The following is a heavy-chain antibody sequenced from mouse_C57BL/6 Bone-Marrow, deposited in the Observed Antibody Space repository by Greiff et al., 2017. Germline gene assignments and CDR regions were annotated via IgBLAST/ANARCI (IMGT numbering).Heavy chain of an antibody. Sequence: EVHLVESGGDLVKPGGSLKLSCAASGFTFSSYGMSWVRQTPDKRLEWVATISRGGSYTYYPDSVKGRFTISRDNAKNTLYLQMSSLKSEDTAMYYCARLGTTVGLDVWGTRATVTVPS. CDR3: ARLGTTVGLDV. CDR1: GFTFSSYG. CDR2: ISRGGSYT. V-gene: IGHV5-6*01. J-gene: IGHJ1*03. D-gene: IGHD1-1*01.